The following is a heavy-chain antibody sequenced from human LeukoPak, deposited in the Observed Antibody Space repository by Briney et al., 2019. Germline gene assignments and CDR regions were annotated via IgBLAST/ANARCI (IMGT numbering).Heavy chain of an antibody. CDR2: IYSGGST. D-gene: IGHD2-2*01. Sequence: GGSLRLSCAASGFTVSSNYMSWVRQAPGKGLEWVSVIYSGGSTYYADSVKGRFTISRDNSKNTLYLQMNSLRAEDTAVYYCASSRFFRDIVVVPAAMTKGGYYYMDVWGKGTTVTVSS. J-gene: IGHJ6*03. CDR1: GFTVSSNY. CDR3: ASSRFFRDIVVVPAAMTKGGYYYMDV. V-gene: IGHV3-66*01.